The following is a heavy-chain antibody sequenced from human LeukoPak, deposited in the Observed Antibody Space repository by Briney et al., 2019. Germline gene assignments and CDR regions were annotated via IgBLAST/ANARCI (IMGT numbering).Heavy chain of an antibody. J-gene: IGHJ4*02. D-gene: IGHD3-22*01. CDR2: IHHSGST. CDR1: GYSISSGYY. V-gene: IGHV4-38-2*02. Sequence: SETLSLTCTVSGYSISSGYYWGWIRQPPGKGLEWTGSIHHSGSTYYNASHKSRATIAVDTSKNQISLKLSSVTAADTAVYYCARERSGYSLFDYWGQGTLVTVSS. CDR3: ARERSGYSLFDY.